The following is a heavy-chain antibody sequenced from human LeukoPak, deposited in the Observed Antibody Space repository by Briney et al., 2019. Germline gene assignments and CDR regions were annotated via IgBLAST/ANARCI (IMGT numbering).Heavy chain of an antibody. CDR3: ATISAQTFDI. V-gene: IGHV3-7*01. CDR2: IKPDGSDK. J-gene: IGHJ3*02. CDR1: GFTFSSYW. Sequence: GGSLRLSCVGSGFTFSSYWVNRARQSPGKGLEWVANIKPDGSDKYYVDSARGRFTVSRDNAKNSAFLQMNSLRAEDTAIYYCATISAQTFDIWGQGTLVSVSS. D-gene: IGHD5-24*01.